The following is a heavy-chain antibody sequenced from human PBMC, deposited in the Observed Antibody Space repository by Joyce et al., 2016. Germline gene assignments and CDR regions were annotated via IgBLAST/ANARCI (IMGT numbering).Heavy chain of an antibody. CDR1: GYIFTRFY. V-gene: IGHV1-46*01. Sequence: QVQLVQSGAEMKRPGASVKVSCKTSGYIFTRFYMHWVRQGPGQGLEWMGTINPSGGSPTYAPKFRDRVTMTRDTSTTTVYLEMSSLRPEDTAVYYCARQMHDFGDYEAFDPWGQGTL. CDR2: INPSGGSP. CDR3: ARQMHDFGDYEAFDP. D-gene: IGHD4-17*01. J-gene: IGHJ5*02.